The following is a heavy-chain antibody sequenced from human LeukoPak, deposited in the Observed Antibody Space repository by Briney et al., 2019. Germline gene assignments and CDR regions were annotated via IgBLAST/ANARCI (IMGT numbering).Heavy chain of an antibody. CDR1: GXTFSSYW. CDR3: ASDREYYYGSGSFDY. CDR2: IKQDVSEK. Sequence: RGSLRLSCAASGXTFSSYWMSWVRQAPGKGLEWVGNIKQDVSEKYYVDSVKGRFTISRDNAKNSLYLQMNSLRDEDTAVYYYASDREYYYGSGSFDYWGQGTLVTVSS. J-gene: IGHJ4*02. V-gene: IGHV3-7*04. D-gene: IGHD3-10*01.